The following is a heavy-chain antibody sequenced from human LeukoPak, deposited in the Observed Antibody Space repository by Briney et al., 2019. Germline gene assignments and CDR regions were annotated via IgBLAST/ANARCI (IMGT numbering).Heavy chain of an antibody. Sequence: GGSLRLSCAASGFTFSSYAMSWVRQTPEKGLEWVSAITGSGDDTFHADSVRGRFTISRDTARNSLYLQMSSLRAEDTAIYYCVRDFYCHNGACFDFWGQGTLVTVSS. CDR2: ITGSGDDT. CDR3: VRDFYCHNGACFDF. J-gene: IGHJ4*02. D-gene: IGHD2-8*01. CDR1: GFTFSSYA. V-gene: IGHV3-23*01.